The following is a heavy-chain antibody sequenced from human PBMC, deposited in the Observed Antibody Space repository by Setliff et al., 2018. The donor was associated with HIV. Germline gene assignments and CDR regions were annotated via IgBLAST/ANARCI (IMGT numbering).Heavy chain of an antibody. Sequence: ASVKVSCKASGGTFSGYAISWVRQAPGQGLEWMGGINPKSGGTKYAQKFQGWVTMTRDTSISTVYMELSRLRSDDTAVYYCARGRDLLVLCDWGQGTLVTVSS. J-gene: IGHJ4*02. CDR2: INPKSGGT. CDR1: GGTFSGYA. D-gene: IGHD2-8*02. V-gene: IGHV1-2*04. CDR3: ARGRDLLVLCD.